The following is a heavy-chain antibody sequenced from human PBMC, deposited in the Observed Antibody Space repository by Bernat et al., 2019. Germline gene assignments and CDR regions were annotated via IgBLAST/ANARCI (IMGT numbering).Heavy chain of an antibody. V-gene: IGHV3-74*01. CDR2: INSYGSST. CDR1: GFTFSSYW. Sequence: EVQLVESGGGLVQPGGSLRLSCAASGFTFSSYWMHWVRQAPGKGLVWVSRINSYGSSTTYADAVRGRVTITRDNAKNTLYLKMNSLRDENTAVYYCASDEAAAVDYWGQGTLVTVSS. CDR3: ASDEAAAVDY. D-gene: IGHD6-13*01. J-gene: IGHJ4*02.